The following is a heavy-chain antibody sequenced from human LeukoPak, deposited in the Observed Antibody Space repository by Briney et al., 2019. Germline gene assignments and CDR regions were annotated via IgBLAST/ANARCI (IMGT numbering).Heavy chain of an antibody. CDR2: IYYSGST. CDR3: ARRPLGYCSSTSCPSFDY. V-gene: IGHV4-39*01. J-gene: IGHJ4*02. Sequence: PSETLSLTCTVSGGSISSYYWGWLRQPPGKGLEWIGSIYYSGSTYYNPSLKSRVTISVDTSKNQFSLKLSSVTAADTAVYYCARRPLGYCSSTSCPSFDYWGQGTLVTVSS. CDR1: GGSISSYY. D-gene: IGHD2-2*01.